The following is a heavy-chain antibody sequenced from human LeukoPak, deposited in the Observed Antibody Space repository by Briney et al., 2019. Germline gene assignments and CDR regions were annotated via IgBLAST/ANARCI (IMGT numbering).Heavy chain of an antibody. CDR2: ISAYNGNT. Sequence: ASVKVSCKASGYTFTSYGISWVRQAPGQGLEWMGWISAYNGNTNYAQKLQGRVTMTTDTSASTAYMELSSLRSEDMAVYYCARNAGDGYSTFDYWGQGTLVTVSS. CDR1: GYTFTSYG. D-gene: IGHD5-24*01. V-gene: IGHV1-18*03. J-gene: IGHJ4*02. CDR3: ARNAGDGYSTFDY.